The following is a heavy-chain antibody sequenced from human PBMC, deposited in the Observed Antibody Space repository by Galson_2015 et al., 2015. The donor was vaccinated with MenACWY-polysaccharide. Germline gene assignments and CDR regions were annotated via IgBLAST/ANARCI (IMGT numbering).Heavy chain of an antibody. Sequence: SETLSLTCTVSGGSISSTTYVWAWIRQPPGEGLEWVGSIHYSGSTTYNSSLKSRVTISVDTSKNQFSLKLSSVTAADTAVYYCARPKPVNGWFDPWGQGTLVTVSS. D-gene: IGHD2-8*01. V-gene: IGHV4-39*01. J-gene: IGHJ5*02. CDR3: ARPKPVNGWFDP. CDR1: GGSISSTTYV. CDR2: IHYSGST.